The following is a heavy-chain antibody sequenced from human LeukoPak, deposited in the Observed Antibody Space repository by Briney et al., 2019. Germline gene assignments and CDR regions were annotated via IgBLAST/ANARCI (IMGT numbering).Heavy chain of an antibody. CDR3: ARQGPYSSSWYPTYYFDY. V-gene: IGHV4-39*01. D-gene: IGHD6-13*01. Sequence: PSETLSLTCTVSGGSISSSSYYWSWIRQPPGKGLEWIGEINHSGSTNYNPSLKSRVTISVDTSKNQFSLKLSSVTAADTAVYYCARQGPYSSSWYPTYYFDYWGQGTLVTVSS. CDR1: GGSISSSSYY. CDR2: INHSGST. J-gene: IGHJ4*02.